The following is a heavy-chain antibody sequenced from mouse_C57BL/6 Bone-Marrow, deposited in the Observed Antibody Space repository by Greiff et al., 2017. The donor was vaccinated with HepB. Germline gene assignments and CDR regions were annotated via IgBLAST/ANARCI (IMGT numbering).Heavy chain of an antibody. CDR2: IDPENGDT. V-gene: IGHV14-4*01. D-gene: IGHD2-4*01. CDR3: TTFDYDG. CDR1: GFNIKDDY. J-gene: IGHJ4*01. Sequence: EVKLMESGAELVRPGASVKLSCTASGFNIKDDYMHWVKQRPEQGLEWIGWIDPENGDTEYASKFQGKATITADTSSNTAYLQLSSLTSEDTAVYYCTTFDYDGWGQGTSVTVSS.